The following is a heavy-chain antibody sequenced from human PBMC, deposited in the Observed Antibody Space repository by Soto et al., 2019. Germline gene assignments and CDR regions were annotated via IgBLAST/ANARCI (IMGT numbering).Heavy chain of an antibody. CDR2: ISYDGSNK. J-gene: IGHJ4*02. CDR1: GFTFSSYG. Sequence: QVQLVESGGGVVQPGRSLRLSCAASGFTFSSYGMHWVRQAPGKGLEGVAGISYDGSNKYYADSVKGRFTISRDNSTNTLYLQMNSLRAEDTAVYYCAKSAYSGSYFDYWGQGTLITVSS. V-gene: IGHV3-30*18. D-gene: IGHD1-26*01. CDR3: AKSAYSGSYFDY.